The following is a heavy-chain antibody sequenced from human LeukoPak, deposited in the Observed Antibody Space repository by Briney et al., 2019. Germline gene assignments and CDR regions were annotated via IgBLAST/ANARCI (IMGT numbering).Heavy chain of an antibody. CDR2: IYWNDDK. CDR3: AHKTYYYDSSGYRWYFDL. J-gene: IGHJ2*01. D-gene: IGHD3-22*01. CDR1: GFSLSTSGVG. V-gene: IGHV2-5*01. Sequence: ESGPTLVKPTQTLTLTCTFSGFSLSTSGVGVGWIRQPPGKALEWLALIYWNDDKRYSPSLKSRLTIAKDTSKNQVVLTMTNMDPVDTATYYCAHKTYYYDSSGYRWYFDLWGRGTLVTVSS.